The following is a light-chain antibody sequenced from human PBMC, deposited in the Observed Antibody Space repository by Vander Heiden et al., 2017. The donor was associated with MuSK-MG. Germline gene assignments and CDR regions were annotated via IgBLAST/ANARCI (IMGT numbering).Light chain of an antibody. CDR2: GAS. CDR1: QSVSSSY. CDR3: QQYGSSLRT. V-gene: IGKV3-20*01. J-gene: IGKJ1*01. Sequence: EIVLTQSPGTPSLSPGERATLSCRANQSVSSSYLAWYQQKPGQAPRLLIYGASSRATGIPDRFSGSGSGTDFTLTISRLEPEDFAVYYCQQYGSSLRTFGQGTKVEIK.